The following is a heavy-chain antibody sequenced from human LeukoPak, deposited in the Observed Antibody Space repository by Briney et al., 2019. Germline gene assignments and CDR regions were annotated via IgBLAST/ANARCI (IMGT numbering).Heavy chain of an antibody. CDR2: ISSSSSYI. CDR3: ARASERYYFDY. D-gene: IGHD2-2*01. J-gene: IGHJ4*02. Sequence: GGSLRLSCAASGFTFSSYSMNWVRQAPGKGLEWVSSISSSSSYIYYVDSVKGRFTISRDNAKHSLYLQMNSLRAEDTAVYYCARASERYYFDYWGQGTLVTVSS. CDR1: GFTFSSYS. V-gene: IGHV3-21*01.